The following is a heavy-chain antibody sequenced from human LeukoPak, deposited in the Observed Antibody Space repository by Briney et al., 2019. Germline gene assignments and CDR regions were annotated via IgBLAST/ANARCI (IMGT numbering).Heavy chain of an antibody. D-gene: IGHD3-3*01. V-gene: IGHV3-21*01. J-gene: IGHJ4*02. CDR3: ARSDPHFGVVIHYFDY. Sequence: KTGGSLRLSCAASGFTFSTYSMNWVRQAPGKGLEWVSSISGSSSYIYYADSVKGRFTVSRDNAKNSLYLQMNSLRAEDTAVYYCARSDPHFGVVIHYFDYWGQGTLVTVSS. CDR1: GFTFSTYS. CDR2: ISGSSSYI.